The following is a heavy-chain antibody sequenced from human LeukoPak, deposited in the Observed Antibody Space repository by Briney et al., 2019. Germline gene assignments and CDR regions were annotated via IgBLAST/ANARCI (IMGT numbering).Heavy chain of an antibody. V-gene: IGHV3-64D*06. CDR1: GFTFSGHF. CDR2: ISINGHKT. CDR3: IKDRIGTWSFDH. D-gene: IGHD1-26*01. Sequence: GSLRLSCSASGFTFSGHFMHWVRQAPGKGLEYVSSISINGHKTYYAESVKGRFTISRDNSKNTLYLQLSSLRVEDTAVYYCIKDRIGTWSFDHWGQGTLLTVSS. J-gene: IGHJ4*02.